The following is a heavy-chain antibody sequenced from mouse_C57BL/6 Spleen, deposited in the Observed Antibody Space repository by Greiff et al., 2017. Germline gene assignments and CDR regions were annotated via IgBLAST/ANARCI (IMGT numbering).Heavy chain of an antibody. CDR1: GYTFTGYW. D-gene: IGHD1-1*01. Sequence: VQLQQSGAELMKPGASVKLSCKATGYTFTGYWIEWVKQRPGHGLEWIGEILPGSGSTNYNEKFKGKATFTADTSSNTAYMQLSSLTTEDSAIXSCSRRRVITTYDFDYWGQGTTLTVSS. CDR2: ILPGSGST. V-gene: IGHV1-9*01. J-gene: IGHJ2*01. CDR3: SRRRVITTYDFDY.